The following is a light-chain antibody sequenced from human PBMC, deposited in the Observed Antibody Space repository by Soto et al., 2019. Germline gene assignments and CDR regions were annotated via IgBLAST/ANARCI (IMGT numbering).Light chain of an antibody. Sequence: EIVLTQSPGTLSLSPGKRATLSCRASQSVTSNYFAWFQQKPGQAPRLLIFGVSDRAPGIPDRFSASGSGTDFTLTISRLEPEDFAVYYCLQYGDSPRTFGQGTKVEIK. CDR1: QSVTSNY. J-gene: IGKJ1*01. CDR2: GVS. CDR3: LQYGDSPRT. V-gene: IGKV3-20*01.